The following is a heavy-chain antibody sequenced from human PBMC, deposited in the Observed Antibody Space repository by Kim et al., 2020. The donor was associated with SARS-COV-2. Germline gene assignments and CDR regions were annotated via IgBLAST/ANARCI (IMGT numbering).Heavy chain of an antibody. J-gene: IGHJ5*02. D-gene: IGHD3-22*01. Sequence: KFKERVTITRDMSTSTAYMELSSLRSEDTAVYYCAADLWDSSGYSRYGFDPWGQGTLVTVSS. CDR3: AADLWDSSGYSRYGFDP. V-gene: IGHV1-58*01.